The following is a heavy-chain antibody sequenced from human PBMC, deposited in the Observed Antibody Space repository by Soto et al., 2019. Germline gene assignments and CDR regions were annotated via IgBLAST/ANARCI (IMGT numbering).Heavy chain of an antibody. CDR1: GGSISRYY. Sequence: PSETLSLTCTVSGGSISRYYWSWIRQPPGKGLEWIGYIYYSGSTNYNPSLKSRVTISVDTSKNQFSLKLSSVTAADTAVYYCARVKDYYDSSGYSVYYYYGMDVWGQGTTVTVSS. CDR2: IYYSGST. D-gene: IGHD3-22*01. V-gene: IGHV4-59*01. CDR3: ARVKDYYDSSGYSVYYYYGMDV. J-gene: IGHJ6*02.